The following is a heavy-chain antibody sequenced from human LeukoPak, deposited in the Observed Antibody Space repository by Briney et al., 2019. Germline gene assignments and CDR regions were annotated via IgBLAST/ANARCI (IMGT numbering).Heavy chain of an antibody. J-gene: IGHJ4*02. Sequence: PSETLSLTCTVSGGSISSHYWSWIRQPPGKELEWIGYIYYSGSTNYNPSLKSRVTISVDTSKNQYSLKLSSVTAADTAVYYCASDPYGGDYFDYWGQGTLVTVSS. V-gene: IGHV4-59*11. CDR1: GGSISSHY. CDR2: IYYSGST. D-gene: IGHD4-23*01. CDR3: ASDPYGGDYFDY.